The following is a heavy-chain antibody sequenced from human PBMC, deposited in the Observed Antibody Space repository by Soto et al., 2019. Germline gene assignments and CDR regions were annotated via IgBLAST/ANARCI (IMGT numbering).Heavy chain of an antibody. V-gene: IGHV4-59*01. Sequence: PSETLSVNCPVSGGSTSSYYWSWIRQPPGKGLEWIGYIYYSGSTNYNPSLKSRVTISVDTSKNQFSLKLSSVTAADTAVYYCASQEYSSSWYGGYYYYGMDVWGQGTTVPVSS. CDR1: GGSTSSYY. CDR2: IYYSGST. D-gene: IGHD6-13*01. J-gene: IGHJ6*02. CDR3: ASQEYSSSWYGGYYYYGMDV.